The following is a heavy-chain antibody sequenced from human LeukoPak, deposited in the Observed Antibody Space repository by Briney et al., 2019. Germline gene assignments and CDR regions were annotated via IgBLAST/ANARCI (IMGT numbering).Heavy chain of an antibody. V-gene: IGHV3-23*01. J-gene: IGHJ4*02. Sequence: PGGTLRLSCAASGFTFSSYGMSWVRQAPGKGLEWVSVISGSGGSTYYADSVKGRFTISRDNSKNTLYLQMNSLRAEDTAVYYCAKSGGSGTLYYFDYWGQGTLVTGSS. CDR1: GFTFSSYG. CDR2: ISGSGGST. D-gene: IGHD3-10*01. CDR3: AKSGGSGTLYYFDY.